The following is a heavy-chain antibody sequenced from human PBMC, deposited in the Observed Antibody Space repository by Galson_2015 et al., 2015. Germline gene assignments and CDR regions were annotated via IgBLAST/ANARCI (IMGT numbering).Heavy chain of an antibody. CDR1: GYSFTVYY. V-gene: IGHV1-2*06. D-gene: IGHD4-17*01. CDR3: ARAAYGENPPYFDF. J-gene: IGHJ4*02. CDR2: INPNSGVT. Sequence: SVKVSCKASGYSFTVYYTHWVRQAPGQGLEWMGRINPNSGVTDYAQKFQGRATMTRDTSISTAYMELSRLTSDDTAVFYCARAAYGENPPYFDFWGQGTLVTVSS.